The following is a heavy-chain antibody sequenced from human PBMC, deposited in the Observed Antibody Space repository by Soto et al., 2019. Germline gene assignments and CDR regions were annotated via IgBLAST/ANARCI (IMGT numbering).Heavy chain of an antibody. CDR1: DSAFSQYG. CDR3: RTDLEWAGPSHGMDV. CDR2: TSHVGHFK. J-gene: IGHJ6*02. Sequence: QVQLVESGGGAVQPGESLRLSCEASDSAFSQYGLHWVRQAPGKGLEWVAVTSHVGHFKYYTDSVRGRFTISRDNFKNAVELQMNSLGPEGTGIYYCRTDLEWAGPSHGMDVWGQGTTVTV. D-gene: IGHD3-3*01. V-gene: IGHV3-30*19.